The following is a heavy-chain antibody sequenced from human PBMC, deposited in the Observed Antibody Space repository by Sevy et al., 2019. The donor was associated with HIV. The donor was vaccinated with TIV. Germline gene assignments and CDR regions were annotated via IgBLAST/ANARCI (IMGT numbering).Heavy chain of an antibody. D-gene: IGHD2-8*01. CDR2: IYYSGST. CDR1: GGSISSSSYY. J-gene: IGHJ6*03. CDR3: ARVYGTTPTRPATRAGYYYYYMDV. V-gene: IGHV4-39*01. Sequence: SETLSLTCTVSGGSISSSSYYWGWIRQPPGKGLEWIGSIYYSGSTYYNPSLKSRVTISVDTSKNQFSLKLSSVTAADTAVYYCARVYGTTPTRPATRAGYYYYYMDVWGKGTTVTVSS.